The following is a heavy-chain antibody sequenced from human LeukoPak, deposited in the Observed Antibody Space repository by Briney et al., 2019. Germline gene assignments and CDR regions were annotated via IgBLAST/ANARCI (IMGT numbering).Heavy chain of an antibody. CDR2: IYYSGST. CDR1: GGSISSYY. D-gene: IGHD1-26*01. CDR3: ARHKVGAPQHDAFDI. J-gene: IGHJ3*02. V-gene: IGHV4-59*08. Sequence: SETLSLTCTVSGGSISSYYWSWIRQPPGKGLEWIGYIYYSGSTNYNPSLKSRVTISVDTSKNQFSLKLSSVTAAGTAVYYCARHKVGAPQHDAFDIWGQGTMVTVSS.